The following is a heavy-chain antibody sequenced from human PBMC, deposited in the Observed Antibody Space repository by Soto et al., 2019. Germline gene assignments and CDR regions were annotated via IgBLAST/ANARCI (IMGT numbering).Heavy chain of an antibody. CDR1: GFTFSSYA. J-gene: IGHJ4*02. V-gene: IGHV3-23*01. CDR2: ISGAGGNT. CDR3: AKGVIAVPVSGSDY. Sequence: VQLLESGGGLVQPGGSLRLSCAASGFTFSSYAMNWVRQAPGKGLEWVSAISGAGGNTYYTDSVKGRFTISRDNSKNTLYLQMNSLRAEDTAVYYCAKGVIAVPVSGSDYWGQGTLVTVSS. D-gene: IGHD6-19*01.